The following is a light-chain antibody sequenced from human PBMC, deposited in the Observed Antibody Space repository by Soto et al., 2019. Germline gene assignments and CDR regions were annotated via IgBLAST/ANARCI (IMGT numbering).Light chain of an antibody. CDR3: QQLNSYPIT. V-gene: IGKV1-9*01. Sequence: IQLTQSPSSLSASVGDRVTITCRASQGINTFLAWYQQKAGKAPKLLIYAASTLQSGVPSRFSGSGSGTDFTLTISSLQYEDFATYYCQQLNSYPITFGQGTRLEIK. CDR1: QGINTF. J-gene: IGKJ5*01. CDR2: AAS.